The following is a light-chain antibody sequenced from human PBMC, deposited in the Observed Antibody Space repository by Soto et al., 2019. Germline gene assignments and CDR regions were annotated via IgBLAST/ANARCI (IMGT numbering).Light chain of an antibody. V-gene: IGLV7-46*01. CDR3: LLSCSGARYVL. CDR1: TGAVTSGHY. J-gene: IGLJ2*01. Sequence: QSVVTQEPSLTVSPGGTVTLTCGSSTGAVTSGHYPYWYQQKPGQAPRTLIYDPNNKHPWPPARFSGSLLGHKAALTLWGAQPEDEAEYYCLLSCSGARYVLFGGGTKLTLL. CDR2: DPN.